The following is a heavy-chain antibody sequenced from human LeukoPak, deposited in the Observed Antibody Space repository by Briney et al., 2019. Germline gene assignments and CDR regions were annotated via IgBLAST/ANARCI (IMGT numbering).Heavy chain of an antibody. Sequence: SETLSLTCAVYGGSLSAYYWTWIRQPPGKGLEWIGEINHGGSTNYNPSLKSRVTISVDTSKNQFSLKLSSVTAADTAVYYCARHRRYSYGYLVYDYWGQGTLVTVSS. CDR3: ARHRRYSYGYLVYDY. J-gene: IGHJ4*02. D-gene: IGHD5-18*01. CDR2: INHGGST. CDR1: GGSLSAYY. V-gene: IGHV4-34*01.